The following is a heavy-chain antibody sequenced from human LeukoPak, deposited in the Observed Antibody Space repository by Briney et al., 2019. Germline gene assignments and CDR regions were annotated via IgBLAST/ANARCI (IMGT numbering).Heavy chain of an antibody. Sequence: GGSLRLSCAASGFTFSSYAMSWVRQAPGKGLEWVSAISGSGGSTYYADSVKGRFTISRDNAKNSLYLQMNSLRAEDTAVYYCARDPGSSRLYYFDYWGQGTLVTVSS. CDR1: GFTFSSYA. J-gene: IGHJ4*02. V-gene: IGHV3-23*01. CDR2: ISGSGGST. D-gene: IGHD2-2*01. CDR3: ARDPGSSRLYYFDY.